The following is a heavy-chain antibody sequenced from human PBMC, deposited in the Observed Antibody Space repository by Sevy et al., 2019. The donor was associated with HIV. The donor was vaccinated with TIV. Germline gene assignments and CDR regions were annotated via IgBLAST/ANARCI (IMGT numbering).Heavy chain of an antibody. CDR1: GFTFNTHV. V-gene: IGHV3-23*01. CDR3: AKVLNPALEAMMEVTVRSLKGFDV. J-gene: IGHJ3*01. Sequence: GGSLRLSCAASGFTFNTHVMNWVRQAPGKGLEWVSSISGFGNTYYADSVRGRFTNSRDNAKNTLYLKMNSLRADDTAVYYCAKVLNPALEAMMEVTVRSLKGFDVWGQGTMVTVSS. D-gene: IGHD3-22*01. CDR2: ISGFGNT.